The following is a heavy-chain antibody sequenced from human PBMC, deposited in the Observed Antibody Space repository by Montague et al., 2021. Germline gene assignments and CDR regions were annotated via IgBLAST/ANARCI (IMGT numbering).Heavy chain of an antibody. CDR3: ARQGFYESGGFFI. CDR2: IYYSGST. J-gene: IGHJ4*02. D-gene: IGHD3-22*01. V-gene: IGHV4-39*07. Sequence: SETLSLTCTVSGGSISSSSYYWGWIRQPPGKGLEWIGSIYYSGSTYYNPSLKSQVTMSADTSKNQVSLKVNSVTAADTAVYYCARQGFYESGGFFIWGLGTLVTVSS. CDR1: GGSISSSSYY.